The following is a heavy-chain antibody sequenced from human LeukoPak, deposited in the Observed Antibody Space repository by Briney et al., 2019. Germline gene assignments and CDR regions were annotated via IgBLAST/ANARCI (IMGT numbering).Heavy chain of an antibody. Sequence: GGSLRLSCAASGFTFRSYAMHWVRQAPGKGLEWVSIISGSGGGIDYADSVKGRFTIFRDNSKNMLFLQMNSLQAEDTAVYYCAKETISSLGYYYGMDVWGQGTMVTVSS. J-gene: IGHJ6*02. CDR2: ISGSGGGI. V-gene: IGHV3-23*01. CDR1: GFTFRSYA. D-gene: IGHD6-13*01. CDR3: AKETISSLGYYYGMDV.